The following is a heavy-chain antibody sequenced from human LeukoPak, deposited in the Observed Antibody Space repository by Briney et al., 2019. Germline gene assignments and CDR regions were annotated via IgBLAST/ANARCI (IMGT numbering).Heavy chain of an antibody. CDR2: ISSSSSTI. CDR1: GFTFSSYS. D-gene: IGHD3-10*01. CDR3: AKGQEPTMVIFDY. J-gene: IGHJ4*02. Sequence: PGGSLRLSCVASGFTFSSYSMNWVRQAPGKGLEWVSFISSSSSTIYYAGSVKGRFTISRDNARNSLYLQMNSLRAEDTAVYYCAKGQEPTMVIFDYWGQGTLVTVSS. V-gene: IGHV3-48*01.